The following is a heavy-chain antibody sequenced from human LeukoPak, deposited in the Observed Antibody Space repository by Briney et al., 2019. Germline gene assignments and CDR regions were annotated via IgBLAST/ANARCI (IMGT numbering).Heavy chain of an antibody. CDR3: VRWGGGDGLGYFDF. CDR1: GFTFSSYG. CDR2: IWHDGSNK. V-gene: IGHV3-33*08. J-gene: IGHJ2*01. D-gene: IGHD2-21*02. Sequence: GSLRLSCAASGFTFSSYGMHWVRQAPGKGLEWVAVIWHDGSNKYCADSVKGRFTISRDNSKNTLYLQMNSLRVEDTAVYHCVRWGGGDGLGYFDFWGRGTLVTVSP.